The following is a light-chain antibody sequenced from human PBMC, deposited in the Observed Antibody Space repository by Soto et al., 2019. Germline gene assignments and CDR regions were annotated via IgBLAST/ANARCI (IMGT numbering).Light chain of an antibody. V-gene: IGKV3-20*01. CDR3: QQYGSSPWT. Sequence: EIVLTQSPGTLSMSPGERATLSCRASQSVSSNYLAWYQQKPGQAPRPLIYGASSRATGIPDRFSGSGAGTDFTLTISRLESEDFALYYCQQYGSSPWTFGQGTKVEIK. CDR1: QSVSSNY. CDR2: GAS. J-gene: IGKJ1*01.